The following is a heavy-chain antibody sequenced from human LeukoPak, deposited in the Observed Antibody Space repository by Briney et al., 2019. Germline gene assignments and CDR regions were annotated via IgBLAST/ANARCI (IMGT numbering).Heavy chain of an antibody. CDR2: ILPIFGTA. V-gene: IGHV1-69*13. J-gene: IGHJ3*02. Sequence: GASVKVSCKASGYTFTSYDINWVRQATGQGLEWMGGILPIFGTANYAQKFQGRVTITADHSTSTAYMELSSLRSEDTAVYFCARDVGATAAFDIWGQGTFVTVSS. CDR1: GYTFTSYD. CDR3: ARDVGATAAFDI. D-gene: IGHD1-26*01.